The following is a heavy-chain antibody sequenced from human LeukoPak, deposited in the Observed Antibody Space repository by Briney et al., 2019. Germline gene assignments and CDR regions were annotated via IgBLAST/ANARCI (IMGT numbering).Heavy chain of an antibody. CDR3: ARDVHGDYGSGWFDP. CDR1: GGTFNNSA. CDR2: IMPLFGTA. J-gene: IGHJ5*02. D-gene: IGHD4-17*01. Sequence: SVKVSCKTSGGTFNNSAISWVRQAPGQGLEWLGGIMPLFGTAGYAKKFQGRVTITKDESTRKVYLELTSLTADDSAVYYCARDVHGDYGSGWFDPWGQGTLVSVSS. V-gene: IGHV1-69*05.